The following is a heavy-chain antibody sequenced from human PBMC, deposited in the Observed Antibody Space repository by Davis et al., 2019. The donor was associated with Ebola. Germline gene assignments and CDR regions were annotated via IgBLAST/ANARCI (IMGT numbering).Heavy chain of an antibody. CDR3: AREEGSSRWQNNWFDY. CDR2: IWYEGTDG. J-gene: IGHJ5*01. Sequence: GGSLRLSCAASAFSFDAYAMHWVLQAPGKGLEWVSSIWYEGTDGNYADSVRGRFIISRDDSKNTLYLQMNSLRVEDTAIYYCAREEGSSRWQNNWFDYWGQGTLVTVSS. D-gene: IGHD2-2*01. CDR1: AFSFDAYA. V-gene: IGHV3-33*08.